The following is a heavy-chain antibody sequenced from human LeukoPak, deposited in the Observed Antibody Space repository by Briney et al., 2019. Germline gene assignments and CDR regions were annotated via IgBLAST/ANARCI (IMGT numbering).Heavy chain of an antibody. D-gene: IGHD3-3*01. CDR2: IYYSGNT. CDR3: ARAGYYDFWSGSAGAFDI. J-gene: IGHJ3*02. CDR1: GGSIDRSSYY. Sequence: SETLSLTCTVSGGSIDRSSYYWGWIRQPPGKGLEWIGSIYYSGNTYYNSSLKSRVTISVDTSKNQFSLKLSSVTAADTAVYYCARAGYYDFWSGSAGAFDIWGQGTMVTVSS. V-gene: IGHV4-39*07.